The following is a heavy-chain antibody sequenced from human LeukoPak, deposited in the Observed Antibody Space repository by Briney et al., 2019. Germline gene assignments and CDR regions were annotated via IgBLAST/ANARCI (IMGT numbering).Heavy chain of an antibody. CDR3: AKGGGSGYYNHFDY. D-gene: IGHD3-22*01. CDR1: GFTFSSYA. V-gene: IGHV3-23*01. Sequence: PGGSLRLSCAASGFTFSSYAMSWVRQAPGRGLEWVSTISGSGGSTYYADSVKGRFTISRDNSKNTLYMLMNSLRAEDTAVYYCAKGGGSGYYNHFDYWGQGTLVTVSS. CDR2: ISGSGGST. J-gene: IGHJ4*02.